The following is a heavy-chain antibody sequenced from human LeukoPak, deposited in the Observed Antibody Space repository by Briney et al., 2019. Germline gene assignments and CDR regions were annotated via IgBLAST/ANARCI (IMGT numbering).Heavy chain of an antibody. CDR3: AKNLYCGGGSCYPSALGMDV. CDR1: GLTFSTYW. Sequence: PGGSLRLSCAVSGLTFSTYWMSWVRQAPGKGLEWVSSISGSGNRTYYADSVKGRFTISRDNSKNTLFLQMNSLRAEDTAVYYCAKNLYCGGGSCYPSALGMDVWGQGTTVTVSS. J-gene: IGHJ6*02. D-gene: IGHD2-15*01. CDR2: ISGSGNRT. V-gene: IGHV3-23*01.